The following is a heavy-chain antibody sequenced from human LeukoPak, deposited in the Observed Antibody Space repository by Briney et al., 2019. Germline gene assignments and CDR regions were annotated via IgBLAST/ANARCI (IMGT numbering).Heavy chain of an antibody. D-gene: IGHD6-13*01. J-gene: IGHJ4*02. Sequence: PGRSLRLSCAASGFTFSSYAMHWVRQAPGKGLEWVSAISGSGGSTYYADSVKGRFTISRDDSKNTLYLQMNSLRAEDTAVYYCAKDRSHRAAAAVDWGQGTLVTVSS. CDR1: GFTFSSYA. CDR3: AKDRSHRAAAAVD. CDR2: ISGSGGST. V-gene: IGHV3-23*01.